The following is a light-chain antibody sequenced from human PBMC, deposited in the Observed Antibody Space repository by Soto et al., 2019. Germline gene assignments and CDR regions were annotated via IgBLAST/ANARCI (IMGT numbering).Light chain of an antibody. Sequence: EIVMTQSPATLSVSPGERVTLSCRASQGVRSNLAWYQQKPGQVPRVLIYGASTRAIGIPDRFSGSGSGTEFTLTISSLQSEDFAVYYCQHYNNLWGFGGGTKVEIK. CDR2: GAS. V-gene: IGKV3-15*01. J-gene: IGKJ4*01. CDR1: QGVRSN. CDR3: QHYNNLWG.